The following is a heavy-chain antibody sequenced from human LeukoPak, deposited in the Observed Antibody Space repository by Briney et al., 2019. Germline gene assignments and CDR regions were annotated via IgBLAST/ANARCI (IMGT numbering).Heavy chain of an antibody. CDR1: GGSISSYY. J-gene: IGHJ4*02. CDR2: IYTSGST. Sequence: SETLSLTCTVSGGSISSYYWSWIRQPAGKGLEWIGRIYTSGSTNYNPSLKSRVTMSVDTSKNQFSLKLSSVTAADTAVYYCAKGDPPTYYDILTGQGYWGQGTLVTVSS. CDR3: AKGDPPTYYDILTGQGY. V-gene: IGHV4-4*07. D-gene: IGHD3-9*01.